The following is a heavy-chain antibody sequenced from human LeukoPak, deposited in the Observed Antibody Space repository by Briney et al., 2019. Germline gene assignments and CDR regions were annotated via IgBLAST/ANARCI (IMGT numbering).Heavy chain of an antibody. J-gene: IGHJ4*02. CDR2: MNPNSGNT. CDR1: GYTFTSYD. V-gene: IGHV1-8*01. CDR3: ARVRKVGSSSSMGY. Sequence: ASVKVSCKASGYTFTSYDINWVGQATGQGLEWMGWMNPNSGNTGYAQKFQGRVTMTRNTSISTAYMELSSMRSEDTAVYYCARVRKVGSSSSMGYWGQGTLVTVSS. D-gene: IGHD6-6*01.